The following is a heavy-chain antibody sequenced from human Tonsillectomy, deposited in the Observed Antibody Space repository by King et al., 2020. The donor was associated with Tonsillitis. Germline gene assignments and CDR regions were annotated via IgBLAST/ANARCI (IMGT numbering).Heavy chain of an antibody. J-gene: IGHJ4*02. D-gene: IGHD3-16*01. CDR2: ISYDGSNK. CDR1: GFTFSSYG. V-gene: IGHV3-30*18. Sequence: QLVQSGGGVVQPGRSLRLSCAASGFTFSSYGMHWGRQAPGKGLGWGTSISYDGSNKYYADSVNGRFTKSRDNSRTTLYLQIKSLRAEDTAVYYCAKPYDVGELPPFFDYWGQGTLVTVSS. CDR3: AKPYDVGELPPFFDY.